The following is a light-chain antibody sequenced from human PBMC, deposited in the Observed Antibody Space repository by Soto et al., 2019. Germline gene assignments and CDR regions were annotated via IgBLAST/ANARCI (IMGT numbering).Light chain of an antibody. CDR2: DAY. V-gene: IGKV3-11*02. CDR3: LQRPMWPIT. J-gene: IGKJ5*01. Sequence: EVVLTQSPVTLSLSPGERATLSCRASQSLRCLLARYQQKPGQAPRLLIYDAYNRATGIPPRLSGSGSGRDCPLTIRILEPEDSAVYYCLQRPMWPITSGQGKRLDIK. CDR1: QSLRCL.